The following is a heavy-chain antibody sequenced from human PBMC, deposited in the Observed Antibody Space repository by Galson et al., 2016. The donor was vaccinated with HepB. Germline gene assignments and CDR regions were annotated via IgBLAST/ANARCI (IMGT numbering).Heavy chain of an antibody. CDR3: AKLHSAYYWSYFDY. J-gene: IGHJ4*02. Sequence: QSGAEVKKPGESLKIFCKASGYSFTNNWIGWVRQMPGKGLEWVGIIYPGDSDTRYSPSFQGQVTISADKSISTAYLQWSSLKASDTAMYYCAKLHSAYYWSYFDYWGQGTLVTVSS. V-gene: IGHV5-51*01. CDR2: IYPGDSDT. CDR1: GYSFTNNW. D-gene: IGHD3-22*01.